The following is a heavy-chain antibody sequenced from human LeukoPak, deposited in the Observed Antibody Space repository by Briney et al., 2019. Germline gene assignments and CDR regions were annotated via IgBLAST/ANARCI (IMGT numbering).Heavy chain of an antibody. CDR1: GFTVSSNY. CDR2: IYSGGST. D-gene: IGHD5-24*01. Sequence: GGSLRLSCAASGFTVSSNYMSWVRQAPGKGLEWVSVIYSGGSTYYADSVKGRFTISRDNSKNTLYLQMNSLRAEDTAVYYCARVDGYNSYFDYWGHGTLVTVSS. J-gene: IGHJ4*01. V-gene: IGHV3-66*01. CDR3: ARVDGYNSYFDY.